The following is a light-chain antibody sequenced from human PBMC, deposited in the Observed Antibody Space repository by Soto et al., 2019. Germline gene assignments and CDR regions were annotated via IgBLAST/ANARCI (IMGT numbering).Light chain of an antibody. V-gene: IGLV2-14*01. Sequence: QSALTQPASVSGSPGQSITISCTGTSSDVGGYNYVSWYQQHPGKAPKLMIYEVSYRPSGVSNRFSGSKSGNTASLTISGLQAEDEAGYYCSSLTSINTLAFGGGTQLTVL. CDR2: EVS. CDR3: SSLTSINTLA. CDR1: SSDVGGYNY. J-gene: IGLJ2*01.